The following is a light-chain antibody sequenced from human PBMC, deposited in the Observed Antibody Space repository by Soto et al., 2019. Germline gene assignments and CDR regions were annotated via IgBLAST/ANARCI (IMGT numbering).Light chain of an antibody. J-gene: IGKJ1*01. Sequence: VMTQSPATLSVSPGGRATXSCRARENLITIAARHQQEPGQAPRLLXYAASTRAHGSPTRFSGSGSGTEFTLTISSRQPEDFATYYGLQDYNYPWTFGQGTKVDIK. CDR1: ENLITI. CDR2: AAS. CDR3: LQDYNYPWT. V-gene: IGKV3-15*01.